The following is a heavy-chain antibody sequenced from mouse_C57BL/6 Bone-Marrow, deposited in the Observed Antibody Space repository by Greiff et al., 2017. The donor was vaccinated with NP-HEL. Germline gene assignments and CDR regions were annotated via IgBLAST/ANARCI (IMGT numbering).Heavy chain of an antibody. V-gene: IGHV3-8*01. CDR2: ISYSGSP. J-gene: IGHJ4*01. D-gene: IGHD2-2*01. CDR1: GSSITSYY. CDR3: ARSPLWLRRNYYAMDY. Sequence: DVMLVASGPGLAHPSQPLSLPCSVTGSSITSYYWNWIRNFPGHTLASLGYISYSGSPYYTPSLKSRLSITRDTVKNQYYLHVNSGTTEDTATYYCARSPLWLRRNYYAMDYWGQGTSVTVSS.